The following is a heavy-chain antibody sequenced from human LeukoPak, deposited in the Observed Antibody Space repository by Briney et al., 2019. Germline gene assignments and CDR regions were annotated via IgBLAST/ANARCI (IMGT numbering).Heavy chain of an antibody. CDR1: GFTSGFTFSNAW. J-gene: IGHJ4*02. V-gene: IGHV3-15*01. CDR2: IKSKTDGGTT. CDR3: TTDLGY. Sequence: GGSLRLSCAASGFTSGFTFSNAWMSWVRQAPGKGLEWVGRIKSKTDGGTTDYAAPVKGRFTISRDDSKNTLYLQMNSLKTEDTAVYYCTTDLGYWGQGTLVTVSS.